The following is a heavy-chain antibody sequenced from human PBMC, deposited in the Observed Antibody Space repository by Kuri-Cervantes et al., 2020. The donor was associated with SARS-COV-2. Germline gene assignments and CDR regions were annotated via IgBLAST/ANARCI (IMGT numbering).Heavy chain of an antibody. CDR3: ARDLSGYPVDY. CDR2: ISGSGGST. Sequence: GESLKISCTASGFIFSDYYMTWIRQAPGKGLEWVSAISGSGGSTYYADSVKGRFTISRDNSKNSLYLQMNSLRAEDTAVYYCARDLSGYPVDYWGQGTLVTVSS. D-gene: IGHD3-22*01. CDR1: GFIFSDYY. J-gene: IGHJ4*02. V-gene: IGHV3-23*01.